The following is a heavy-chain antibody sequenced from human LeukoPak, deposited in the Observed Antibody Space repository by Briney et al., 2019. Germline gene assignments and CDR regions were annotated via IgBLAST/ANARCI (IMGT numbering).Heavy chain of an antibody. J-gene: IGHJ4*02. CDR3: AKFLVVVSGGCDY. CDR2: ISNSGDAT. Sequence: GGSLRLSCAASGFTFSNYAMSWVRQAPGKGLEWVSTISNSGDATYYADSVKGRFTISRDNSKNTLYLQMNSLRAEDTAVYYCAKFLVVVSGGCDYWGRETLVTVSS. D-gene: IGHD6-19*01. V-gene: IGHV3-23*01. CDR1: GFTFSNYA.